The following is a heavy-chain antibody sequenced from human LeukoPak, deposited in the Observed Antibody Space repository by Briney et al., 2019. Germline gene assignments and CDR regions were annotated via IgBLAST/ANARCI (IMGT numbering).Heavy chain of an antibody. V-gene: IGHV5-51*01. CDR1: GYPFSIYW. CDR2: IYPGDSDS. D-gene: IGHD1-26*01. J-gene: IGHJ4*02. Sequence: GESLKISCKGSGYPFSIYWIAWVRQKPGEGLEWMGVIYPGDSDSRHSPSFEGQVTISVDKSINTAYLQWSSLKASDTAMYYCARVGNIVGSPPDYWGQGTLVTVSS. CDR3: ARVGNIVGSPPDY.